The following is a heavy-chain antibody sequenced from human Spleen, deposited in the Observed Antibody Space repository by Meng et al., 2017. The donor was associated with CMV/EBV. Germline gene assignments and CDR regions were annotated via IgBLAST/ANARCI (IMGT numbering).Heavy chain of an antibody. V-gene: IGHV1-2*02. Sequence: KVCCKTSGYNFTGYYMHWVRQAAGQGLEWMAYINPNSGDTNYAQKFQGRVTMTRDTSISTVYVEVSRLRSDDTAIYFCARASGRHYDYWGQGTLVTVSS. D-gene: IGHD3-10*01. CDR1: GYNFTGYY. CDR3: ARASGRHYDY. J-gene: IGHJ4*02. CDR2: INPNSGDT.